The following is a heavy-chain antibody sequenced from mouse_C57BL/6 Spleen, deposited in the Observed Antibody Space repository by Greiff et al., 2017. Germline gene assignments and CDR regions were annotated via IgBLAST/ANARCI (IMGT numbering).Heavy chain of an antibody. J-gene: IGHJ2*01. CDR2: IYPGDGDT. V-gene: IGHV1-82*01. CDR3: ARGIRRYPYDFDY. D-gene: IGHD1-1*01. CDR1: GYAFSSSW. Sequence: QVQLQQSGPELVKPGASVKISCKASGYAFSSSWMNWVKQRPGKGLEWIGRIYPGDGDTNYNGKFKGKATLTADKSSSTAYMQLSSLTSEDSAVYFCARGIRRYPYDFDYWGQGTTLTVSS.